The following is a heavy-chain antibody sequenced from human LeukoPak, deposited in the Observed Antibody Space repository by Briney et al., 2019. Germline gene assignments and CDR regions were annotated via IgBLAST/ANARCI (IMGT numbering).Heavy chain of an antibody. CDR3: ARGIGSLDP. Sequence: SETLSLTCTVSGGSISSYYWSWIRQPPGKGLEWIGYIYYSGSTNYNPSLKGRVTISVDMSKNQFSLKLSSVTASDTAVYYCARGIGSLDPWGQGTLVTVSS. D-gene: IGHD2-2*03. CDR2: IYYSGST. V-gene: IGHV4-59*01. J-gene: IGHJ5*02. CDR1: GGSISSYY.